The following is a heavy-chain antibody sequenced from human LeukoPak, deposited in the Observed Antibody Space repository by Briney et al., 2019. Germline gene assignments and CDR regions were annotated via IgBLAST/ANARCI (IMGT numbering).Heavy chain of an antibody. V-gene: IGHV3-23*01. CDR3: AKDRRYYYDSSGSPDY. J-gene: IGHJ4*02. Sequence: GGSLRLSCAASGFTFTTYAMSWVRQAPGKGLEWVSVISGSGDSTYYADSVKGRFTISGDISKNTLYLQMNSLRAEDTAVYYCAKDRRYYYDSSGSPDYWGQGTLVTVSS. CDR1: GFTFTTYA. CDR2: ISGSGDST. D-gene: IGHD3-22*01.